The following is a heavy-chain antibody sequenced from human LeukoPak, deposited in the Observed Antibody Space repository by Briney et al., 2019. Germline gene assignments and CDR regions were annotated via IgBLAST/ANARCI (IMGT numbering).Heavy chain of an antibody. D-gene: IGHD4-17*01. V-gene: IGHV3-53*01. CDR1: GFTVSSNY. Sequence: GGSLRLSCAASGFTVSSNYMSGVRPAPGKGLEWGSVIYSGGSTYYADSVKGRFTISRDNSKNTLYLQMNSLRAEDTAVYYCARGKNGYGEIIDYWGQGTLVTVSS. J-gene: IGHJ4*02. CDR2: IYSGGST. CDR3: ARGKNGYGEIIDY.